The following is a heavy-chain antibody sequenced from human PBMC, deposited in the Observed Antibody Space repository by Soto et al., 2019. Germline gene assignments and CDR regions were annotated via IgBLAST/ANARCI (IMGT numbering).Heavy chain of an antibody. CDR1: GYTFTSYW. D-gene: IGHD6-19*01. V-gene: IGHV5-10-1*03. Sequence: EVLLVQSGTEVKKPGQSLRISCQGSGYTFTSYWITWVRQLPGKGLEWMGRIDPTDSSTKYSPSFQGHVTISADNSVSTVYLQWSSLKASDTAMYYFARHDVAGGRHGMDVWGQGTTVIVSS. CDR2: IDPTDSST. CDR3: ARHDVAGGRHGMDV. J-gene: IGHJ6*02.